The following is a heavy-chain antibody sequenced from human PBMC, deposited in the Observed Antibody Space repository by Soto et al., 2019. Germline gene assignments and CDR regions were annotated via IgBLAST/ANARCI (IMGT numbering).Heavy chain of an antibody. CDR2: IYTTGST. Sequence: SETLSLTCPLSCGSIITYHLICIHHPAGKGLDWSGRIYTTGSTNSNPSLKSRVTMSVDTSKNQFSLKLSSVTAAATAVYYCARTTFWSCYPQLEQWRQVTLVSV. CDR3: ARTTFWSCYPQLEQ. J-gene: IGHJ4*02. D-gene: IGHD3-3*01. V-gene: IGHV4-4*07. CDR1: CGSIITYH.